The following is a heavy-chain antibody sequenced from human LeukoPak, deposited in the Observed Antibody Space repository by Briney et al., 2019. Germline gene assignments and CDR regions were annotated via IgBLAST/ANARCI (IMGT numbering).Heavy chain of an antibody. CDR3: ARRVVTATYYFDY. Sequence: SGTLSLTCAVSGGSISSSNWWSWVRQPPGKGLEWIGEIYHSGSTNYNPSLKSRVTISVDKSKNQFSLKLSSVTAADTAVYYCARRVVTATYYFDYWGQGTLVTVSS. V-gene: IGHV4-4*02. D-gene: IGHD2-21*02. CDR1: GGSISSSNW. CDR2: IYHSGST. J-gene: IGHJ4*02.